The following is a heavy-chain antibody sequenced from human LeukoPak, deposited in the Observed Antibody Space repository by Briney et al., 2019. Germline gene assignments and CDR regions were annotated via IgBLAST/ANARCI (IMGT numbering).Heavy chain of an antibody. CDR3: ARGRDNWNDRWDWFDP. CDR2: INPSGGST. V-gene: IGHV1-46*01. Sequence: ASVKVSCKASGGTFSSYAISWVRQAPGQGLEWMRIINPSGGSTNYAQKFQGRVTMTRDMSTSTVYMELSSLRSEDTAVYYCARGRDNWNDRWDWFDPWGQGTLVTVSS. J-gene: IGHJ5*02. D-gene: IGHD1-1*01. CDR1: GGTFSSYA.